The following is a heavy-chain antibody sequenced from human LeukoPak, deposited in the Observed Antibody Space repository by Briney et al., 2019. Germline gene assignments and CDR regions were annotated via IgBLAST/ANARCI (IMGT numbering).Heavy chain of an antibody. J-gene: IGHJ4*02. CDR2: ISYDGSNT. CDR1: GFTFRAYG. CDR3: AKEGDISSSWYLSNYFDY. V-gene: IGHV3-30*18. D-gene: IGHD6-13*01. Sequence: GGSLRLSCAASGFTFRAYGMHWVRQAPGKGLEWVAIISYDGSNTYYADSVKGRFTISRDNSKNTLYLQMDSLRAEDTAVYYCAKEGDISSSWYLSNYFDYWSQGTLVTVSS.